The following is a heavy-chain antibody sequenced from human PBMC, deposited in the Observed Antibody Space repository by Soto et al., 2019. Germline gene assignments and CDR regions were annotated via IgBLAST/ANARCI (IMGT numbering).Heavy chain of an antibody. CDR1: GGSVHNGSYY. D-gene: IGHD5-18*01. V-gene: IGHV4-61*01. J-gene: IGHJ4*02. CDR3: ARNSRGYIYGYYFDS. CDR2: IYYTGTT. Sequence: SETLSLTCTVSGGSVHNGSYYWSWLRQPPGKGLEWIGYIYYTGTTNYNPSLKSHVTIPVDTSKNQFSLKVKSVSAADTAVYFCARNSRGYIYGYYFDSWGQGTLVNVS.